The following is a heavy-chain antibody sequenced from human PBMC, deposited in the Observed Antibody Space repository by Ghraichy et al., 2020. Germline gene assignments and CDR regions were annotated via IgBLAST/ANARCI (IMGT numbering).Heavy chain of an antibody. Sequence: SETLSLTCAAYGGSFSGYHWTWIRQPPGKGLECIGEIDHSGSTNHNPSLRSRVTMSIDTSRNQFSLKLSYVTAADTAVYYCARATIRDGMDVWGQGTTVTVSS. D-gene: IGHD5-12*01. CDR2: IDHSGST. V-gene: IGHV4-34*01. CDR1: GGSFSGYH. J-gene: IGHJ6*02. CDR3: ARATIRDGMDV.